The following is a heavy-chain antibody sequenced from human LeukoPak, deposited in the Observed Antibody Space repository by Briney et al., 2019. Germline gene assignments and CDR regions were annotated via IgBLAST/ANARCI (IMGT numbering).Heavy chain of an antibody. CDR3: GRGRQNDY. Sequence: SETLSLTCAVYGGSFSGYYWSWIRQPPGKGLEWIGEINHSGSTNYNPALKSRVTISVDTSKNQFSLKLSSVTAADTAVYYCGRGRQNDYWGQGTLVTVSS. J-gene: IGHJ4*02. CDR1: GGSFSGYY. CDR2: INHSGST. V-gene: IGHV4-34*01.